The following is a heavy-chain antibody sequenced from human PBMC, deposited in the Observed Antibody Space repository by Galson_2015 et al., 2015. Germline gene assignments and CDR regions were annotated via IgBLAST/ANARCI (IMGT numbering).Heavy chain of an antibody. V-gene: IGHV1-2*04. D-gene: IGHD2-21*02. CDR1: GYTFTGYY. CDR2: INPNSGGT. CDR3: ARGGGVVVTAIEDNWFDP. Sequence: SVKVSCKASGYTFTGYYMHWVRQAPGQGLEWMGWINPNSGGTNYAQKFQGWVTMTRDTSISTAYMELSRLRSDDTAVYYCARGGGVVVTAIEDNWFDPWGQGTLVTVSS. J-gene: IGHJ5*02.